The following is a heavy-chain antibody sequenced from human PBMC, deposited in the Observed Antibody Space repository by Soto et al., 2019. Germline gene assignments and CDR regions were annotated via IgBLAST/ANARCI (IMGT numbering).Heavy chain of an antibody. CDR3: TTGVLSFRNAFDV. J-gene: IGHJ3*01. Sequence: GGSLRLSCAASGFTFNNAWMNWVRQAPGKGLEWVGRIKSNSDSGTTDYAAPVKGRFTISRDDSKNTLYLQMNSLKTEDTAMYYCTTGVLSFRNAFDVWGQGTMVTVSS. CDR1: GFTFNNAW. V-gene: IGHV3-15*07. CDR2: IKSNSDSGTT.